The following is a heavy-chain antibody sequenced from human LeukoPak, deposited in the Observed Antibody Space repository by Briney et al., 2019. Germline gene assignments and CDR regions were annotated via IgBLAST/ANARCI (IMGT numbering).Heavy chain of an antibody. CDR2: MNPNSGNT. CDR1: GYTFTSYD. Sequence: ASVKVSCKASGYTFTSYDINWVRQATGQGLEWMGWMNPNSGNTGYAQKFQGRVTMTRNTSISTAYMELSSLRSEDTAVYYCARGRLRYFDWLLSSYYYYMDVWGKGTTVTISS. D-gene: IGHD3-9*01. CDR3: ARGRLRYFDWLLSSYYYYMDV. J-gene: IGHJ6*03. V-gene: IGHV1-8*01.